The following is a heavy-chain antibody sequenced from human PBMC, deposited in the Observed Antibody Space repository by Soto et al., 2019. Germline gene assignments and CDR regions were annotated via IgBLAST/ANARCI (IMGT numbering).Heavy chain of an antibody. V-gene: IGHV3-21*02. D-gene: IGHD2-21*01. CDR2: ISSTGSFL. J-gene: IGHJ4*02. CDR1: GFTFSSYS. Sequence: EVRVVESGGGLVKPGGSLRLSCAASGFTFSSYSMNWVRQAPGKGLEWISGISSTGSFLFYADSVKGRFTISRDNAQNSLFLQMNSLRGEDTAVYYCAGVAYSYGDYFDYWGQGTLVTVSS. CDR3: AGVAYSYGDYFDY.